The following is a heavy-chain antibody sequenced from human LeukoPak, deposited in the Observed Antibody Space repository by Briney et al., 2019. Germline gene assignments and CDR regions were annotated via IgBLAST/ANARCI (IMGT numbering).Heavy chain of an antibody. Sequence: AASVKVSCKASGGTFSSYAISWVRQAPGQGLEWMGGIIPIFGTANYAQKFQGRVTITTDESTSTAYMELSSLRSEDTAVYYCARVFVLHYYDSSGYYFGWFDPWGQGTLVTVSS. CDR2: IIPIFGTA. V-gene: IGHV1-69*05. D-gene: IGHD3-22*01. J-gene: IGHJ5*02. CDR1: GGTFSSYA. CDR3: ARVFVLHYYDSSGYYFGWFDP.